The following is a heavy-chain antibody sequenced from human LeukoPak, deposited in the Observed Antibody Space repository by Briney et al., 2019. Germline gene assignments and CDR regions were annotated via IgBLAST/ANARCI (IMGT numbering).Heavy chain of an antibody. D-gene: IGHD6-13*01. V-gene: IGHV3-74*03. CDR2: ISVDGRST. CDR3: AREGYGTGWYFFDN. J-gene: IGHJ4*02. CDR1: GFSLNSYW. Sequence: PGGSLRLSCEAYGFSLNSYWMHWVRQAPGEGPVWVSRISVDGRSTAYADSVKGRFTISRDNAKNTLYLGMNSLRADDTAVYYCAREGYGTGWYFFDNWGRGTRVTVSS.